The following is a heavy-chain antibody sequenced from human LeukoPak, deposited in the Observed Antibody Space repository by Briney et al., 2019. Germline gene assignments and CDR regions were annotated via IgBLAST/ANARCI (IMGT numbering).Heavy chain of an antibody. Sequence: GGSLRLSCAASGFTLSTYVMSWVRQTPGKGLEWVAATSSSDAGTYHADSVRGRFTISRDNSKNTLYLQMNSLRAEDAAVYFCAKAPVTSCRGAYCYPFDSWGQGTLVTVSS. D-gene: IGHD2-21*01. CDR3: AKAPVTSCRGAYCYPFDS. V-gene: IGHV3-23*01. CDR1: GFTLSTYV. J-gene: IGHJ4*02. CDR2: TSSSDAGT.